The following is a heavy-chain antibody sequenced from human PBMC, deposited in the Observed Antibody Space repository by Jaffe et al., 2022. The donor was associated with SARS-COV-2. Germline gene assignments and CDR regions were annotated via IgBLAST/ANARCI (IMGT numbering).Heavy chain of an antibody. D-gene: IGHD3-22*01. J-gene: IGHJ4*02. Sequence: QVQLQQWGAGLLKPSETLSLTCAVYGGSFSGYYWSWIRQPPGKGLEWIGEINHSGSTNYNPSLKSRVTISVDTSKNQFSLKLSSVTAADTAVYYCARVSSGYYHYFDYWGQGTLVTVSS. CDR3: ARVSSGYYHYFDY. CDR2: INHSGST. V-gene: IGHV4-34*01. CDR1: GGSFSGYY.